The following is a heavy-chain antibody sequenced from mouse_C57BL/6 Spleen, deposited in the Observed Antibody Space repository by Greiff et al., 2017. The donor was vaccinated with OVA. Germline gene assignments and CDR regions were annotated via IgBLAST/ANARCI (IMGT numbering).Heavy chain of an antibody. CDR1: GYSITSGYY. J-gene: IGHJ2*01. D-gene: IGHD4-1*01. V-gene: IGHV3-6*01. Sequence: EVKLMESGPGLVKPSQSLSLTCSVTGYSITSGYYWNWIRQFPGNKLEWMGYISYDGSNNYNPSLKNRISITRDTSKNQFFLKLNSVTTEDTATYYCASWDRYFDYWGQGTTLTVSS. CDR2: ISYDGSN. CDR3: ASWDRYFDY.